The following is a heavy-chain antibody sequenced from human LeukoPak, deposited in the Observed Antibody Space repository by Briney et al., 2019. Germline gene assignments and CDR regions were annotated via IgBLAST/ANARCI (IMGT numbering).Heavy chain of an antibody. CDR2: IKSKTDGRTT. J-gene: IGHJ4*02. Sequence: GGSLRLSCAASGFTFTNAWMSWVRQAPGKGLEWIGRIKSKTDGRTTDSAAPVKSRFTISRDDSKNMLFLQINSLKTEDTAVYYCTTDGFPPHFFDYWGQGTLVTVSS. D-gene: IGHD3-3*02. CDR1: GFTFTNAW. CDR3: TTDGFPPHFFDY. V-gene: IGHV3-15*01.